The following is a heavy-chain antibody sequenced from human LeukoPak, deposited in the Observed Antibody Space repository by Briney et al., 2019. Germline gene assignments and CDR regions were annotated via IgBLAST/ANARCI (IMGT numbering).Heavy chain of an antibody. Sequence: ASVKVSCKASGYTFTGYYMHWVRQAPGQGLEWMGWINPNSGGTNYAQKFQGRVTMTRDTSISTAYMELSRLRSDDTAVYYCARARFTIFGVVAPWGQGTLVTVSS. J-gene: IGHJ5*02. D-gene: IGHD3-3*01. V-gene: IGHV1-2*02. CDR2: INPNSGGT. CDR3: ARARFTIFGVVAP. CDR1: GYTFTGYY.